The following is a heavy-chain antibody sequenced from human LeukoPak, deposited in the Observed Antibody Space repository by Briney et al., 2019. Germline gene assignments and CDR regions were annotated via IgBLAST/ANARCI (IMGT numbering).Heavy chain of an antibody. CDR3: AKNSYDYIWGNYRTPDY. CDR2: ISTYNGNT. Sequence: GASVKVSCKASGCSFPSYGISWVRQAPGQGLEWMGWISTYNGNTNYAQKFQGRVTMTTDTSTTTAYMELRSLRSDDTAVYYCAKNSYDYIWGNYRTPDYWGQGTLVTVSS. D-gene: IGHD3-16*02. CDR1: GCSFPSYG. V-gene: IGHV1-18*04. J-gene: IGHJ4*02.